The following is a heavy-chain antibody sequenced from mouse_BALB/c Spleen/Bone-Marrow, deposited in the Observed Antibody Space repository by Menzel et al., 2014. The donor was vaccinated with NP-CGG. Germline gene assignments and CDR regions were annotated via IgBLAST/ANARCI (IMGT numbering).Heavy chain of an antibody. J-gene: IGHJ1*01. V-gene: IGHV14-3*02. D-gene: IGHD1-1*01. CDR2: IDPANGNT. CDR3: ARGGSSYGWYFDV. CDR1: GFNIKDTY. Sequence: VHVKQSGAELVKPGASVKLSCTASGFNIKDTYMHWVKQRPEQGLERIGRIDPANGNTKYYPKFQGKATITADTSSNTAYLQLSSLTSEDTAVYYCARGGSSYGWYFDVWGAGTTVTVSS.